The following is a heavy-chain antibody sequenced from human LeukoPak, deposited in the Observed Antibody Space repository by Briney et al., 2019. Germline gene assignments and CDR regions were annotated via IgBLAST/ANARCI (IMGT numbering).Heavy chain of an antibody. J-gene: IGHJ4*02. V-gene: IGHV3-21*01. D-gene: IGHD1-1*01. CDR3: ARCTTGRTFGSLREIKRSREIDY. Sequence: GGSLRLSCAASGLTFSSYSMNWVRQAPGKGLEWVSSISSSSSNIYYADSVKGRFTISRDNAKNSLYLQMNSLRVEDTAVYYCARCTTGRTFGSLREIKRSREIDYWGQGTLVTVSS. CDR1: GLTFSSYS. CDR2: ISSSSSNI.